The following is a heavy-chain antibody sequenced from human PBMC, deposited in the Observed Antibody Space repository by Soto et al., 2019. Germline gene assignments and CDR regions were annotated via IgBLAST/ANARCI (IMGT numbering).Heavy chain of an antibody. CDR3: ARGFGWLDY. CDR1: GFTVSSNY. J-gene: IGHJ4*02. D-gene: IGHD6-19*01. Sequence: GGSLSLSCAASGFTVSSNYMTWVRQAPGKRLEYVSAISSNGGSTYYANSVKGRFAISRDNSKNTLYLQMGSLRAEDTAVYYCARGFGWLDYWGQGTLVTVSS. V-gene: IGHV3-64*01. CDR2: ISSNGGST.